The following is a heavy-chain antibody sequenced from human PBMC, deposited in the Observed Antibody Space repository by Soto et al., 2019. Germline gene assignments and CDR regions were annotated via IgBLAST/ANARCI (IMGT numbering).Heavy chain of an antibody. J-gene: IGHJ5*02. CDR2: IYYSGST. V-gene: IGHV4-39*01. Sequence: QLQLQESGPGLVKPSETLSLTCTVSGGSISSSSYYWGWIRQPPGKGLEWIGSIYYSGSTYYNPSLKSRVTISVNTNKNQFSLKLSSVTASDTAVYYCARHGRYCSSTSCYRWFDPWGQGTLVTVSA. CDR1: GGSISSSSYY. CDR3: ARHGRYCSSTSCYRWFDP. D-gene: IGHD2-2*01.